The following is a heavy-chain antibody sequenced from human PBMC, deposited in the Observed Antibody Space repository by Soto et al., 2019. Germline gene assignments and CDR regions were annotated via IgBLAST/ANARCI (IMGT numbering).Heavy chain of an antibody. D-gene: IGHD3-10*01. CDR3: ARALGVLWFGANYYGMDA. CDR1: RDTFTIYY. V-gene: IGHV1-46*03. J-gene: IGHJ6*02. CDR2: INPSGGST. Sequence: AAVKVCCKASRDTFTIYYIHWVPQAPGQGLEWMGIINPSGGSTSYAQKFQGIVTMTRDTSTSTVYMDLSSLRSEDTAVYYCARALGVLWFGANYYGMDAWGQGTTATVSS.